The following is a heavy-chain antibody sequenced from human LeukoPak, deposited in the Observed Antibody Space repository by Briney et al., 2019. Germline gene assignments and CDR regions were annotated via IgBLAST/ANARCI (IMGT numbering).Heavy chain of an antibody. Sequence: SETLSLTCAVYGGSFSGYHWGWIRQPPGKGLEWIGEINHSGSTNYNPSLKSRVTISVDTSKNQFSLKLSSATAADTAVYYCAAYYYDSSGYYRFDYWGQGTLVTVSS. CDR2: INHSGST. V-gene: IGHV4-34*01. D-gene: IGHD3-22*01. J-gene: IGHJ4*02. CDR3: AAYYYDSSGYYRFDY. CDR1: GGSFSGYH.